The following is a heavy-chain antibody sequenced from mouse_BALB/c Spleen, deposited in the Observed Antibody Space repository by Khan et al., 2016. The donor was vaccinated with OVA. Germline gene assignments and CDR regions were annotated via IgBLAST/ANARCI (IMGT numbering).Heavy chain of an antibody. Sequence: QVQLKESGPGLVEPSQNLSITCTASGFSLSDYGVSWIRQPPGKGLEWLGVIWGGGTTYYNSALKSSLSISRDNSKSEDFLKMRSLQSDDTEMFYYAKGVWSYYDTLDYWGQGTSVTVSS. CDR1: GFSLSDYG. V-gene: IGHV2-6-5*01. J-gene: IGHJ4*01. CDR3: AKGVWSYYDTLDY. CDR2: IWGGGTT.